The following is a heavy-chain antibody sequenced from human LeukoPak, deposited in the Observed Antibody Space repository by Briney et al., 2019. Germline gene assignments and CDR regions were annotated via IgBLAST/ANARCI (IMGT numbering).Heavy chain of an antibody. J-gene: IGHJ6*02. CDR1: GFTFSSYW. CDR3: ARWIDEDYYYYGMDV. D-gene: IGHD2-2*03. V-gene: IGHV3-74*01. Sequence: GGSLRLSCAASGFTFSSYWMHWVRQAPGKGLVWVSRINSDGSSTSYADSVKGRFTISRDNSKNTLYLQMNSLRAEDTAVYYCARWIDEDYYYYGMDVWGQGTTVTVSS. CDR2: INSDGSST.